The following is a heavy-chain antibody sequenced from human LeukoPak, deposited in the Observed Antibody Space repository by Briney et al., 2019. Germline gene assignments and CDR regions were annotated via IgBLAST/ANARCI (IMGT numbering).Heavy chain of an antibody. V-gene: IGHV5-51*01. Sequence: GESLKISCKGSGYSFTSYWIGWVRQMPGKGLEWMGIIYPGDSDTRYSPSFQGQVTISADKSISTAYLQWSSLKASDTAMYYCARHKVVGDHVQLLPPGYWGQGTLVTVSS. CDR3: ARHKVVGDHVQLLPPGY. J-gene: IGHJ4*02. CDR1: GYSFTSYW. CDR2: IYPGDSDT. D-gene: IGHD2-2*01.